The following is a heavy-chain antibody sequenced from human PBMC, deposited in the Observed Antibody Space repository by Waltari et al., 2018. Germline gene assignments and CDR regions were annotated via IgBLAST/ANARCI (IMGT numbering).Heavy chain of an antibody. D-gene: IGHD6-13*01. Sequence: QVQLQESGPGLVKPSETLSLTCAVSGYSISSGYYWGWIRQPPGKGLEWIGSIYHSGSTYYNPSLKSRVTISVDTSKNQFSRKLSSVTAADTAVYYCARLRSSFGSHYFDYWGQGTLVTVSS. CDR2: IYHSGST. CDR3: ARLRSSFGSHYFDY. V-gene: IGHV4-38-2*01. CDR1: GYSISSGYY. J-gene: IGHJ4*02.